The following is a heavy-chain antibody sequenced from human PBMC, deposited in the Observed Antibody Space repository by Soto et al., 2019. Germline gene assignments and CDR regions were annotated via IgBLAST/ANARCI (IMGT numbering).Heavy chain of an antibody. CDR1: GGSSSSYY. J-gene: IGHJ6*02. V-gene: IGHV4-4*07. D-gene: IGHD3-3*01. CDR2: IYRSGDT. CDR3: ARGLSVFGVVLAHYYVMDV. Sequence: SETLSLTCTVSGGSSSSYYWSWIRQPAGKGLEWIGRIYRSGDTDYNPSLKSRVSMSVDTSKNQFSLKVNSVTAADTAVYYCARGLSVFGVVLAHYYVMDVWGQGTTVTVSS.